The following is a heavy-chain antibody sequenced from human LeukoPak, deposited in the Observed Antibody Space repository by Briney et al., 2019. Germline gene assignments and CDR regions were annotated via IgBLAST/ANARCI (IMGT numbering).Heavy chain of an antibody. J-gene: IGHJ1*01. CDR3: AQQVGYCSSGSCYFTY. CDR2: ISNTGGST. V-gene: IGHV3-23*01. Sequence: GGSLRLSCAASGFSFNTYAMSWVRQAPGKGLEWVSAISNTGGSTYYADSVKGRFTISRDKSKNTLSLQMNSLRAEDTAVYYCAQQVGYCSSGSCYFTYWGQGTLVTVS. D-gene: IGHD2-15*01. CDR1: GFSFNTYA.